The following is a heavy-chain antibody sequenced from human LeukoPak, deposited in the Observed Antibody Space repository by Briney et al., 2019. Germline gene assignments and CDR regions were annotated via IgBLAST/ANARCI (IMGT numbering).Heavy chain of an antibody. CDR1: GGSISSGDYY. Sequence: SQTLPHTCTVSGGSISSGDYYWSWIRQPPGKGLEWIGYIYYSGSTYYNPSLKSRVTISVDTSKNQFSLKLSSVTAADTAVYYCARAHSSGWYVDYWGQGTLVTVSS. CDR2: IYYSGST. D-gene: IGHD6-19*01. J-gene: IGHJ4*02. CDR3: ARAHSSGWYVDY. V-gene: IGHV4-30-4*08.